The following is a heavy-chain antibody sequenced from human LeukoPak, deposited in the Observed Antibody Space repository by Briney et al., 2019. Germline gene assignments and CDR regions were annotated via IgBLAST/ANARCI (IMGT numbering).Heavy chain of an antibody. V-gene: IGHV4-30-4*08. D-gene: IGHD4-11*01. J-gene: IGHJ4*02. CDR2: IYYSGST. CDR1: GGSISSSSYY. CDR3: ASTTVTAFAVLGY. Sequence: SETLSLTCTVSGGSISSSSYYWGWIRQPPGKGLEWIGYIYYSGSTYYNPSLKSRVTISVDTSKNQFSLKLSSVTAADTAVYYCASTTVTAFAVLGYWGQGTLVTVSS.